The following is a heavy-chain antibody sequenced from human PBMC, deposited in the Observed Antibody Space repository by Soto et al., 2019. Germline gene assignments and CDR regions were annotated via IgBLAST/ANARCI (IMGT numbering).Heavy chain of an antibody. Sequence: SVKVSCKASGFTFTSSAVQWVPQARGQRLEWIGWIVVGSGNTNYAQKFQERVTITRDMSTSTAYMELSSLRSEDTAVYYCAGYDSSGYDLPVPAFDIWGQGTMVT. V-gene: IGHV1-58*01. CDR1: GFTFTSSA. D-gene: IGHD3-22*01. CDR2: IVVGSGNT. CDR3: AGYDSSGYDLPVPAFDI. J-gene: IGHJ3*02.